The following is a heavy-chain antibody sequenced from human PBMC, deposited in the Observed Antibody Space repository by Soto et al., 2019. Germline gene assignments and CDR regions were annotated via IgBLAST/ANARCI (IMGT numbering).Heavy chain of an antibody. J-gene: IGHJ6*02. V-gene: IGHV3-15*07. D-gene: IGHD5-18*01. CDR2: IKSKIDGGTT. CDR3: TTESDIALVDYYYYGMDV. Sequence: GGSLRLSCAASGFTFSNAWMNWVRPAPGKGLEWVGRIKSKIDGGTTDYAAPVKGRFTISRDDSKNTLFLQMNSLETEDTAVYYCTTESDIALVDYYYYGMDVWGQGTTVTVSS. CDR1: GFTFSNAW.